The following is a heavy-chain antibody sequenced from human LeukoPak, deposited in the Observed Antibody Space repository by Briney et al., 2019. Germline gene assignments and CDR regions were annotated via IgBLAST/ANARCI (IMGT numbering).Heavy chain of an antibody. Sequence: ASVKVSCKASGGTFSSYAISWVRQAPGQGLEWMGIINPSGGSTSYAQKFQGRVTMTRDTSTSTVYMELSSLRSEDTAVYYCARDPWGGLAPYDYWGQGTLVTVSS. CDR3: ARDPWGGLAPYDY. J-gene: IGHJ4*02. V-gene: IGHV1-46*01. D-gene: IGHD3-16*01. CDR1: GGTFSSYA. CDR2: INPSGGST.